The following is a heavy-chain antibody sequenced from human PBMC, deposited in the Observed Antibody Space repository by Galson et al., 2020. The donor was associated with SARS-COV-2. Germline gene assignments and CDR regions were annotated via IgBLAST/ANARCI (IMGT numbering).Heavy chain of an antibody. V-gene: IGHV3-33*06. CDR1: GFIFSSYG. D-gene: IGHD3-10*01. CDR3: AKVPAGSGSVYGMDV. J-gene: IGHJ6*02. Sequence: GGSLRLSCGASGFIFSSYGMPWVRQAPGKGLEWVAVIWNDGSNKYYGESVTGRFTISRDNSKNTLYLQMTGLRAEDTAVYYCAKVPAGSGSVYGMDVWGQGTTVVVSS. CDR2: IWNDGSNK.